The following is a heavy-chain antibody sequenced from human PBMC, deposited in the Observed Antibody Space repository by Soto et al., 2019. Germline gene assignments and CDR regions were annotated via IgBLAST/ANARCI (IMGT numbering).Heavy chain of an antibody. CDR3: ASVAAKYYYYGMDV. D-gene: IGHD1-26*01. Sequence: QVQLVQSGAEVKKPGSSVKVSCKASGGTFSSYAINWVRQAPGQGLEWMGGIIPILGTADYAQKFQGRVPITSDESTTTACMQLSSLRSEDTAVYYCASVAAKYYYYGMDVWGQGTTVTVSS. CDR2: IIPILGTA. J-gene: IGHJ6*02. CDR1: GGTFSSYA. V-gene: IGHV1-69*05.